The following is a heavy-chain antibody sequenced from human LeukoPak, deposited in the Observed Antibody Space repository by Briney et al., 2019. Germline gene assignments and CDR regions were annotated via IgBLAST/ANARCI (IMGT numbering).Heavy chain of an antibody. Sequence: GGSLRLSCAASGFTFSSYSMNWVRQAPGKGLEWVSSISSSSSYIYYADSVKGRFTISRDNAKNSLYLQMNSLRAEDTAVYYCARSLGSSGYQDYWGQGTLVTVSS. CDR3: ARSLGSSGYQDY. CDR1: GFTFSSYS. D-gene: IGHD3-22*01. J-gene: IGHJ4*02. V-gene: IGHV3-21*01. CDR2: ISSSSSYI.